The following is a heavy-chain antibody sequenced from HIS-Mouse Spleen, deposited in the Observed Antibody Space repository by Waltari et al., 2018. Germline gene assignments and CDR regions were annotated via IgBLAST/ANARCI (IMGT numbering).Heavy chain of an antibody. D-gene: IGHD6-19*01. CDR1: GYTFTSYA. Sequence: QVQLVQSGAEVKKPGASVKVSCKASGYTFTSYAMHWVRQAPGQRLEWMGWSNAGNGNTKNSQEFQGRVTITRDTSASTAYMELSSLRSEDMAVYYCARSAVADDWYFDLWGRGTLVTVSS. CDR2: SNAGNGNT. J-gene: IGHJ2*01. CDR3: ARSAVADDWYFDL. V-gene: IGHV1-3*02.